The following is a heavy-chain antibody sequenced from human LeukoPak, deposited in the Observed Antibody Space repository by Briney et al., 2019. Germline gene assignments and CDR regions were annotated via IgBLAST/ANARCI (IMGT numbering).Heavy chain of an antibody. J-gene: IGHJ5*02. Sequence: GASVKVSCKASGYTFTSYAMNWVRQAPGQGLEWMGWINTNTGNPTYAQGFTGRFVFSLDTSVSTAYLQISSLKAEDTAVYYCAREGMEGYSYGFSWFDPWGQGTLVTVSS. CDR3: AREGMEGYSYGFSWFDP. D-gene: IGHD5-18*01. V-gene: IGHV7-4-1*02. CDR2: INTNTGNP. CDR1: GYTFTSYA.